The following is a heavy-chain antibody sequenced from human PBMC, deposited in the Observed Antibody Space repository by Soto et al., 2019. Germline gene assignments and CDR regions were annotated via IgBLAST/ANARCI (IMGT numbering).Heavy chain of an antibody. V-gene: IGHV3-15*01. Sequence: EVQLVESGGGLVKPGGSLRLSCAASGFTFSNAWMSWVRQAPGKGLEWVGRIKSKTDGGTTDYAAPVKGRFTISRDDSNNTLYLQMNSLKTEVTAVYYCTTEEAIATTYYYYMDVWGKGTTVTVSS. J-gene: IGHJ6*03. CDR2: IKSKTDGGTT. CDR3: TTEEAIATTYYYYMDV. CDR1: GFTFSNAW. D-gene: IGHD6-13*01.